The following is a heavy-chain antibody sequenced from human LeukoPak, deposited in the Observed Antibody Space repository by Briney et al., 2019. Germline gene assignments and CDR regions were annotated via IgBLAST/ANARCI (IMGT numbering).Heavy chain of an antibody. D-gene: IGHD4-11*01. CDR3: ARGKGTVSY. CDR1: GGSFSGFY. Sequence: PSETLSLTCAVSGGSFSGFYWSWIRQPPGKGLEWIGEINHGGYTNYHPSLKSRVAMSVDTSKKQFSLKLSSVTAADTAVYYCARGKGTVSYWGQGTLVSVSS. CDR2: INHGGYT. J-gene: IGHJ4*02. V-gene: IGHV4-34*01.